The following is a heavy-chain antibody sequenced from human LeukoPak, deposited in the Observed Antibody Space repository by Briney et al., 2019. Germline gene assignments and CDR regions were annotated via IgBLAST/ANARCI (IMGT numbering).Heavy chain of an antibody. CDR1: GFTFSSYG. V-gene: IGHV3-33*01. CDR3: ARGGSAAGSPYYYYGMDV. CDR2: IWYDGSNK. J-gene: IGHJ6*02. Sequence: GGSLRLSCAASGFTFSSYGMHWVRQAPGKGLEWVAVIWYDGSNKYYADSVKGRFTISRDNSKNTLDLQMNSLRAEDTAVYYCARGGSAAGSPYYYYGMDVWGQGTTVTVSS. D-gene: IGHD6-13*01.